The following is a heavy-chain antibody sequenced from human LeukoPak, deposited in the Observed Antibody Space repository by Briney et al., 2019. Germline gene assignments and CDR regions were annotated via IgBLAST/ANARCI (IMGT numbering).Heavy chain of an antibody. CDR2: INHSGST. CDR1: GGSFSGYY. V-gene: IGHV4-34*01. Sequence: PSETLSLTCAVYGGSFSGYYRSWIRQPPGKGLEWIGEINHSGSTNYNRSLKTRFTISVDTSKNQLSLKLSSVTAADTAVYYCARGRRTGTYYDSSGVFDPWGQGTLVTVLS. CDR3: ARGRRTGTYYDSSGVFDP. D-gene: IGHD3-22*01. J-gene: IGHJ5*02.